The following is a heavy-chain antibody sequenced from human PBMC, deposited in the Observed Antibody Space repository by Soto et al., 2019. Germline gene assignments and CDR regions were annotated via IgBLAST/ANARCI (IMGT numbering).Heavy chain of an antibody. J-gene: IGHJ5*02. CDR2: ISSNGATI. CDR3: TRDASRDSSARGWFDP. Sequence: GGSLSLSCAASGFTFRSFTMNWVSQAPGKGLEWVSTISSNGATIYYTDALRGRFTISRDNSKNSLHLQMNSLRAEDTAVYYCTRDASRDSSARGWFDPWGPGTLVTVSS. V-gene: IGHV3-21*01. CDR1: GFTFRSFT. D-gene: IGHD6-13*01.